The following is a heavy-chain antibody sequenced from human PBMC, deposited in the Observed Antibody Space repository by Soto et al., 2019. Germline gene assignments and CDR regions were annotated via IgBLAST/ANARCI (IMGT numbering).Heavy chain of an antibody. Sequence: PGGSLRLSCAASGFTFSFYAIHWVRQAPGKGLEWVAVISYDGSNKFYTDSVKGRFTISRDNSKNTVYLQVNSLRAEDAAVYYCVRALRFFDPPNDVWGQGTLVTVSS. CDR3: VRALRFFDPPNDV. CDR1: GFTFSFYA. D-gene: IGHD3-9*01. CDR2: ISYDGSNK. V-gene: IGHV3-30-3*01. J-gene: IGHJ4*02.